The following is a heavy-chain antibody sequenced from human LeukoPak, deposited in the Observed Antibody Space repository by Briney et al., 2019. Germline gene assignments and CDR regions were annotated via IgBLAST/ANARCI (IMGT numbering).Heavy chain of an antibody. CDR2: IIPIFGTA. V-gene: IGHV1-69*05. Sequence: SVKVSCKASGGTFSSYAISWVRQAPGQGLEWMGGIIPIFGTANYAQKFQGRVTITTDESTSTAYMELSSLRSEDTAVYYCARRFLEWSPGWAFDIWGQGTMVTVSS. D-gene: IGHD3-3*01. CDR1: GGTFSSYA. CDR3: ARRFLEWSPGWAFDI. J-gene: IGHJ3*02.